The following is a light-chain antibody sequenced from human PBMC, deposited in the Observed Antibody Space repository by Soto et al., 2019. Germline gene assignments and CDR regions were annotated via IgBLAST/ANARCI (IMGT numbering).Light chain of an antibody. CDR2: DAS. J-gene: IGKJ1*01. CDR3: QQYGGSPWT. Sequence: EIVLTQSPATLSLSPGDRATLSCRASQSVSSYLAWYQQKPGQAPRLLIYDASNRATGIPARFRGSRSGTDFTLTSSRLEPEDFAVYYCQQYGGSPWTCGQGTKVDIK. V-gene: IGKV3-11*01. CDR1: QSVSSY.